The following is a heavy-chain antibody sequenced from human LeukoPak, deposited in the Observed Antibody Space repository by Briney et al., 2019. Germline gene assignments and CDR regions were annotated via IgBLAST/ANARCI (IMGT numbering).Heavy chain of an antibody. V-gene: IGHV4-34*01. Sequence: PSETLSLTCTVYGGSFSGYYWSWIRQPPGKGLEWIGEINHSGSTNYNPSLKSRVTISVDTSKNQFSPKLSSVTAADTAVYYCAKLRYYDSSGYYDYGGQGTLVTVSS. CDR3: AKLRYYDSSGYYDY. CDR1: GGSFSGYY. D-gene: IGHD3-22*01. J-gene: IGHJ4*02. CDR2: INHSGST.